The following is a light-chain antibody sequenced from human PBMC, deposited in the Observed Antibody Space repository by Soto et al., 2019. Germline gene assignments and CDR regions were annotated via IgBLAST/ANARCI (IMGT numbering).Light chain of an antibody. Sequence: IVVTQSQGTLSLSPGERATLSCRASQSVSSSLAWYQQKPGQAPRLLISGASSRAAGIPDRFSGSGSGTDFTLTISRLEPEDFALYYCQQYASPPSTFGQGTLLEV. CDR1: QSVSSS. V-gene: IGKV3-20*01. CDR3: QQYASPPST. CDR2: GAS. J-gene: IGKJ5*01.